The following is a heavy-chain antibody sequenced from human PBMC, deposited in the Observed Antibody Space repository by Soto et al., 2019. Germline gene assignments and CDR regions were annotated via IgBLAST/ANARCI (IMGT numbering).Heavy chain of an antibody. CDR1: GGSISSGGYY. V-gene: IGHV4-31*03. CDR2: INHSGST. CDR3: ARDVLRYFDWFPKGDYYYGMDV. D-gene: IGHD3-9*01. J-gene: IGHJ6*02. Sequence: LSLTCTVSGGSISSGGYYWSWIRQHPGKGLEWIGYINHSGSTNYNPSLKSRVTISVDTSKNQFSLKLSSVTAADTAVYYCARDVLRYFDWFPKGDYYYGMDVWGQGTTVTVSS.